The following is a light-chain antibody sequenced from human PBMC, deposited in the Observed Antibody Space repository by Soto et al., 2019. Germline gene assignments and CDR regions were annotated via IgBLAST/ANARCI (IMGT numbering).Light chain of an antibody. Sequence: EIVMMQSPATLSVSPGERATLSCRASQIIANNLAWYQQKPGQAPRLLIYGASTRAPGIPARFSGSGSGTEFTLTISSLQSEDFAIYYCQHYNHWPPWTFGQGTKVEIK. CDR1: QIIANN. CDR3: QHYNHWPPWT. V-gene: IGKV3-15*01. CDR2: GAS. J-gene: IGKJ1*01.